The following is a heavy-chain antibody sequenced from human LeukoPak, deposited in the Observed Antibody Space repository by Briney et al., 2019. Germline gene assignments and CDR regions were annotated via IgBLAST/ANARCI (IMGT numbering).Heavy chain of an antibody. D-gene: IGHD6-19*01. CDR3: AKRGPAGAGKSPDYFEY. CDR1: GFAFTNYA. Sequence: PGGSLRLSCAASGFAFTNYAMSWIRQAPGKGLEWVSCITTSGAGTYYPDSVKGRFTISRDNSKNTLYLQMNSLRAEDTAVYYCAKRGPAGAGKSPDYFEYWGQGTLVTVSS. CDR2: ITTSGAGT. J-gene: IGHJ4*02. V-gene: IGHV3-23*01.